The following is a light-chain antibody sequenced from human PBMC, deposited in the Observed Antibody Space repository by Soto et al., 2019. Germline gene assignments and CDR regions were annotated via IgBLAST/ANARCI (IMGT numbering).Light chain of an antibody. Sequence: DIQMTQSPSTQSASVGDIVTIACRASQGISSWLAWYQQKPGKAPKLLIYKASSLESGVPSRFSGSGSGTEFTLAISGLQPDDLATYYCQQYSTYPFTFGPGTKVEIK. CDR1: QGISSW. CDR3: QQYSTYPFT. J-gene: IGKJ3*01. CDR2: KAS. V-gene: IGKV1-5*03.